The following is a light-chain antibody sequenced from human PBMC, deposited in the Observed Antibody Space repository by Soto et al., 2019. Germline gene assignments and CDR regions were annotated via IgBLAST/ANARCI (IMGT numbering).Light chain of an antibody. J-gene: IGKJ2*01. V-gene: IGKV3-15*01. Sequence: EIVMTQSPATLSVSPGERATLSCRASQSVSTKLAWYQQRPGQAPRLLIYGASTRATGIPARFSGSGSGTEFTLTISSLQAEDFAVYYCQQYNKWLSYTFGQGTKLEIK. CDR3: QQYNKWLSYT. CDR2: GAS. CDR1: QSVSTK.